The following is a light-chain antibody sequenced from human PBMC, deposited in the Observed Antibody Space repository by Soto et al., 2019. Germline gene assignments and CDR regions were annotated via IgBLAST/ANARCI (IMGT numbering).Light chain of an antibody. J-gene: IGKJ2*01. CDR2: GAS. CDR1: QSVSSSY. Sequence: EIVLTQSPGTLSLSPGERATLSCRASQSVSSSYVAWYQQKPGQAPRLLIYGASSRPTGIPDRLSGRGSGTDFTLTISRLEPEDFAVYYCQQYGASPYTFGQGTKLEI. V-gene: IGKV3-20*01. CDR3: QQYGASPYT.